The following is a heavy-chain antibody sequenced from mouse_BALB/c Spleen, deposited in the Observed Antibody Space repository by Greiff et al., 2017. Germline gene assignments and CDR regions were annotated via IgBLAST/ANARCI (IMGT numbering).Heavy chain of an antibody. CDR3: ARQNGPHYFDY. V-gene: IGHV5-6*01. CDR1: GFTFSSYG. J-gene: IGHJ2*01. D-gene: IGHD1-1*02. Sequence: EVQRVESGGDLVKPGGSLKLSCAASGFTFSSYGMSWVRQTPDKRLEWVATISSGGSYTYYPDSVKGRFTISRDNAKNTLSLQMSSLKSEDTAMYYCARQNGPHYFDYWGQGTTLTVSS. CDR2: ISSGGSYT.